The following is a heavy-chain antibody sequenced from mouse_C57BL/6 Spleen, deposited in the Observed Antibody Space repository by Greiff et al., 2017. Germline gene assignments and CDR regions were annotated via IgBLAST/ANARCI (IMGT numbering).Heavy chain of an antibody. J-gene: IGHJ2*01. CDR2: IYPRSGNT. Sequence: VQLQQSGAELARPGASVTLSCKASGYTFTSYGISWVKQRTGQGLEWIGEIYPRSGNTYYNEKFKGKATLTADKSSSTAYMELRSLTSEDSAVYFCASPPDWGQCTTLTVSS. CDR3: ASPPD. V-gene: IGHV1-81*01. CDR1: GYTFTSYG.